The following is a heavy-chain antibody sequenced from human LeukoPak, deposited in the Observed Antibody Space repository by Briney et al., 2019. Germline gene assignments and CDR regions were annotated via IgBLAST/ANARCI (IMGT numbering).Heavy chain of an antibody. CDR1: GGSFSGYY. V-gene: IGHV4-34*01. CDR2: INHSGST. J-gene: IGHJ4*02. D-gene: IGHD2-2*01. CDR3: AIVVPAATNEFGMDY. Sequence: PSETLSLTCAVYGGSFSGYYWSWIRQPPGKGLEWIGEINHSGSTNYNPSLESRVTISVDTSKNQFSLKLSSVTAADTAVYYCAIVVPAATNEFGMDYWGQGTLVTVSS.